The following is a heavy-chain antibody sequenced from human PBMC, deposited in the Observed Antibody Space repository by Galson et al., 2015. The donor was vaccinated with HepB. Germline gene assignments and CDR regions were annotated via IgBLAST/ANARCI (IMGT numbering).Heavy chain of an antibody. CDR3: ARGPITLIVVDYYYGMDV. Sequence: SVKVSCKASGGTFNNYGISWVRQAPGQGLEWMGGIIPMFGTATYAQKFQGRVRITADESPNTAYMKLSSLRSEDTAVYYCARGPITLIVVDYYYGMDVWGQGTTVTVSS. J-gene: IGHJ6*02. CDR2: IIPMFGTA. CDR1: GGTFNNYG. D-gene: IGHD3-22*01. V-gene: IGHV1-69*13.